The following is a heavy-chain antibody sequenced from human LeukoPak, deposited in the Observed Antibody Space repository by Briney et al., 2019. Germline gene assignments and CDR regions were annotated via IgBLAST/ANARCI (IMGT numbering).Heavy chain of an antibody. CDR3: ARENVYYDFWSGYYLRASTMDV. Sequence: GGSLRLSCAASGFTLDDYGMSWVRQAPGKGLEWVSGINWNGGSTGYADSVKGRFTLSRDNAKNSLYLQMNSLRAEDTALYYCARENVYYDFWSGYYLRASTMDVWGKGTTVTVSS. CDR1: GFTLDDYG. V-gene: IGHV3-20*04. CDR2: INWNGGST. D-gene: IGHD3-3*01. J-gene: IGHJ6*03.